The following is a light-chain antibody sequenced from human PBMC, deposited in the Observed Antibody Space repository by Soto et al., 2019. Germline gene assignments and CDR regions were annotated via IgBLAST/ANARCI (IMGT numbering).Light chain of an antibody. J-gene: IGKJ1*01. CDR2: GVS. CDR1: QSVTSNS. CDR3: QQYAASPRT. V-gene: IGKV3-20*01. Sequence: EIVLTQSPGTLSLSPRERATLSCRASQSVTSNSLAWYQHRPGQAPRLLIYGVSNRAPGIPYRFSGSGSGTHFNLTISRLEPEEFAVYYCQQYAASPRTFGQGTQVEVK.